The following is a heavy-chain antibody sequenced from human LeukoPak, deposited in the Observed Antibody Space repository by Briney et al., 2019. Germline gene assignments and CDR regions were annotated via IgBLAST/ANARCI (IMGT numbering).Heavy chain of an antibody. CDR1: GYTFTGYY. CDR2: INPNSGGT. Sequence: ASVKVSCKASGYTFTGYYMHWVRQAPGQGLEWMGWINPNSGGTNYAQKFQGRVTMTRDTSTSTVYMELSSLRSEDTAVYYCARDPPATVVTPVSSGMDVWGQGTTVTVSS. V-gene: IGHV1-2*02. D-gene: IGHD4-23*01. CDR3: ARDPPATVVTPVSSGMDV. J-gene: IGHJ6*02.